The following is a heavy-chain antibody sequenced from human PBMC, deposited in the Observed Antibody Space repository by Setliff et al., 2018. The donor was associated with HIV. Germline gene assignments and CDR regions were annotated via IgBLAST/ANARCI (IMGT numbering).Heavy chain of an antibody. J-gene: IGHJ5*02. Sequence: SETLSLTCAVSGGSFPVYSWTWIRQSPIKGLGWIGEVDHSGSATYNPSLKSRVAISMDTSKKQFSLRLKSVTAADTAVYYCARVAGIPWFDPWGQGTLVTVSS. CDR1: GGSFPVYS. CDR3: ARVAGIPWFDP. CDR2: VDHSGSA. D-gene: IGHD2-21*01. V-gene: IGHV4-34*01.